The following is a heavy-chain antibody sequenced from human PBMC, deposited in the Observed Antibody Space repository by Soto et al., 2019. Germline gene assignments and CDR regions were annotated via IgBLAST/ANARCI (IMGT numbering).Heavy chain of an antibody. D-gene: IGHD3-16*02. V-gene: IGHV4-30-4*01. CDR1: GGSISSGDYY. CDR3: ARETMITFGGVIPIGRYFDY. Sequence: SETLSLTCTVSGGSISSGDYYWSWIRQPPGKCLEWIGYIYYSGSTYYNPSLKSRVTISVDTSKNQFSLKLSSVTAADTAVYYCARETMITFGGVIPIGRYFDYWGQGTLVTVYS. CDR2: IYYSGST. J-gene: IGHJ4*02.